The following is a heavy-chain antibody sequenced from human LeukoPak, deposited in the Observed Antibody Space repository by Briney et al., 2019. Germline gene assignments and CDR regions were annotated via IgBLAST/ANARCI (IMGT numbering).Heavy chain of an antibody. V-gene: IGHV4-59*01. J-gene: IGHJ4*02. D-gene: IGHD6-19*01. Sequence: KPSETLSLTCTVSGGSISSYYWSWIRQPPGKGLEWIGYIYYSGSTNYNPSLKSRVTISVDTSKNQFSLKLSSVTAADTAVYYCARVRDIAVADSYYFDYWGQGTLVTVSS. CDR1: GGSISSYY. CDR2: IYYSGST. CDR3: ARVRDIAVADSYYFDY.